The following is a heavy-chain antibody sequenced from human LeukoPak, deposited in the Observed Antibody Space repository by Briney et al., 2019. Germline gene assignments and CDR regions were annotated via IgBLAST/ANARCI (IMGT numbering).Heavy chain of an antibody. D-gene: IGHD3-22*01. V-gene: IGHV1-2*02. CDR2: INPNSGDT. J-gene: IGHJ4*02. CDR1: GYTFTDYY. Sequence: GASVKVSCKASGYTFTDYYMQWVRQAPGQGLEWMGWINPNSGDTTYAQKFQGRVTMTRDTSISTAYMEVTSLRFDDTALYYCARGDYYATSGLDFWGQGTPITVSS. CDR3: ARGDYYATSGLDF.